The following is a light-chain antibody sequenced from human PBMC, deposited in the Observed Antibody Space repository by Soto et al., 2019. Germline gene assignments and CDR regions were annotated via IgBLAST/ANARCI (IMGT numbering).Light chain of an antibody. J-gene: IGKJ1*01. CDR3: QQSYNTPTWT. CDR2: ASS. V-gene: IGKV1-39*01. CDR1: QSMSRY. Sequence: DLQMTQSPSSLSASVGDRVTIXXRARQSMSRYLNWYQQKPGKAPKLXXYASSSLQSGFPSRFSGSGSGTDFTLTISSLQPEAYATYYCQQSYNTPTWTFGPGTNVEIK.